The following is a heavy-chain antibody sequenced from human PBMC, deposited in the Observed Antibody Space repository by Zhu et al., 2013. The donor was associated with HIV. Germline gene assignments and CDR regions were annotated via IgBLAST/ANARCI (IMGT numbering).Heavy chain of an antibody. CDR3: ARGDCSTTSCYNPFDY. D-gene: IGHD2-2*02. CDR1: GYTFTTDN. Sequence: QVQLVQSGAEVKKPGASVKVSCKASGYTFTTDNISWVRQAPGQGLEWMGWINPYNSNTNYAQKFQGRVTMTTDTSTSTAYMELNSLTSDDTAMYYCARGDCSTTSCYNPFDYWGQGTLITVSP. CDR2: INPYNSNT. J-gene: IGHJ4*02. V-gene: IGHV1-18*04.